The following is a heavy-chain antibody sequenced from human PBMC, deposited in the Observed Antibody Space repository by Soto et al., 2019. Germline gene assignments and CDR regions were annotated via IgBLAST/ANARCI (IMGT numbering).Heavy chain of an antibody. Sequence: QVHLVQSGAEVKGPWASLKVSCKASGYTFTNYGIPWVRQAPAQVLEWMGWISGYNGNTNYAQHLQGRVTMTRDTSTNTAYMELRSLRSDDTAVYYCAKERDGSGWFSAEYLQHWGQGTLVTVSS. CDR1: GYTFTNYG. V-gene: IGHV1-18*01. CDR2: ISGYNGNT. D-gene: IGHD6-13*01. J-gene: IGHJ1*01. CDR3: AKERDGSGWFSAEYLQH.